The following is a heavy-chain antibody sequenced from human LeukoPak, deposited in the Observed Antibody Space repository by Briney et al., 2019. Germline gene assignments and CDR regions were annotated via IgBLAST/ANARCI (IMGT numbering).Heavy chain of an antibody. CDR2: TIPIFGTA. V-gene: IGHV1-69*13. J-gene: IGHJ4*02. Sequence: GASVKVSFKSARGTFSSYAISWVRQAPGQGLEWMGGTIPIFGTAIYAQKLQGRVTITADDSTSTAYMELSRLRSDDTAVYYCARVAGGGWSGWYYWGQGTLVTVSS. D-gene: IGHD6-19*01. CDR3: ARVAGGGWSGWYY. CDR1: RGTFSSYA.